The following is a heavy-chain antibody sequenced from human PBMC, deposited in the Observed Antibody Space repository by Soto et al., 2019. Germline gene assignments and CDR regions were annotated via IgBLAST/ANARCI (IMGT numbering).Heavy chain of an antibody. CDR2: VNPADSDT. D-gene: IGHD2-15*01. J-gene: IGHJ6*02. CDR3: ARHRCSGGSCYSAYYYYGMDV. V-gene: IGHV5-51*01. CDR1: GYSFTSYW. Sequence: GESLKISCKASGYSFTSYWIGWVRQMSGKGLEWMAIVNPADSDTRYSPSFQGQVTVSADKSISTAYLQWGSLKAPDTAMYYCARHRCSGGSCYSAYYYYGMDVWGQGTTVTVSS.